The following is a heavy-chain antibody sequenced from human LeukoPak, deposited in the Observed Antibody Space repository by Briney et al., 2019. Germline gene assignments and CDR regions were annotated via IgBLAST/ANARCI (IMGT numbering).Heavy chain of an antibody. CDR1: GYTLTSYY. CDR2: MNPNSGNT. D-gene: IGHD1-1*01. CDR3: ARSITNYYYYGMDV. Sequence: ASVKVSCKASGYTLTSYYMHWVRQATGQGLEWMGWMNPNSGNTGYAQKFQGRVTMTRNTSISTAYMELSSLRSEDTAVYYCARSITNYYYYGMDVWGQGTTVTVSS. J-gene: IGHJ6*02. V-gene: IGHV1-8*02.